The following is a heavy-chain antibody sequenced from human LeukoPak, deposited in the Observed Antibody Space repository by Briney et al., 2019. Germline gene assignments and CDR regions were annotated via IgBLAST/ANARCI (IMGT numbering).Heavy chain of an antibody. J-gene: IGHJ3*02. V-gene: IGHV4-61*05. Sequence: SETLSLTCTVSGGSISSSSYYWGWIRQPPGKGLEWIGYIYYSGSTNYNPSLKSRVTISVDTSKNQFSLKLSSVTAADTAVYYCARHTSGYYYLDAFDIWGQGTMVTVSS. CDR1: GGSISSSSYY. CDR3: ARHTSGYYYLDAFDI. D-gene: IGHD3-22*01. CDR2: IYYSGST.